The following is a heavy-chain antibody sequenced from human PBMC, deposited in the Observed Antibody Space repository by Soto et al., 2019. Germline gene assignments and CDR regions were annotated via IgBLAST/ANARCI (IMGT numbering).Heavy chain of an antibody. V-gene: IGHV3-21*01. CDR3: AKDRYYDSSGYYFSLGY. J-gene: IGHJ4*02. Sequence: GGSLRLSCAASGFTFSSYSMNWVRQAPGKGLEWVSSISSSSSYIYYADSVKGRFTISRDNAKNSLYLQMNSLRAEDTAVYYCAKDRYYDSSGYYFSLGYWGQGTLVTVSS. CDR2: ISSSSSYI. D-gene: IGHD3-22*01. CDR1: GFTFSSYS.